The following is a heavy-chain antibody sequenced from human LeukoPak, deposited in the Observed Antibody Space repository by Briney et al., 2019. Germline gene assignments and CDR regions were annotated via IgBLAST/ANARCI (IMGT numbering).Heavy chain of an antibody. CDR2: IYSGGST. J-gene: IGHJ4*02. Sequence: GGSLRLSCAASGFTVSSNYMSWVRQAPGKGLEWVSVIYSGGSTYYADSVKGRFTISRDNSKNTLYLQMNSLRAEDTAVYYCAREIPGGAVNLDYWGQGTLVTVSS. CDR3: AREIPGGAVNLDY. D-gene: IGHD1-26*01. V-gene: IGHV3-53*01. CDR1: GFTVSSNY.